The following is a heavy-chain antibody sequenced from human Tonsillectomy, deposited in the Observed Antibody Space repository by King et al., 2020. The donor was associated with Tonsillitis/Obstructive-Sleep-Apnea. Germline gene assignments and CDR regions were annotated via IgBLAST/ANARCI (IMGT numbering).Heavy chain of an antibody. CDR1: GYTFTGYY. CDR2: INPNSGGT. V-gene: IGHV1-2*02. CDR3: ARDRSVLSSTSSVCGMDV. Sequence: QLVQSGAEVKKPGASVKVSCKASGYTFTGYYMHWVRQAPGQGLEWMGWINPNSGGTNYAQKFQGRVTMTRDTSISTAYMELSRLRSDDTAVYYCARDRSVLSSTSSVCGMDVWGQGTTVTVSS. J-gene: IGHJ6*02. D-gene: IGHD2-2*01.